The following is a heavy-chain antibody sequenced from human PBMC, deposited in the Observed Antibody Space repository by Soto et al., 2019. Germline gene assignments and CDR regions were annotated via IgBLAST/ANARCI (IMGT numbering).Heavy chain of an antibody. CDR2: ISRDGDSK. CDR1: GFTFSTYT. CDR3: ARDSSSAPFDY. Sequence: LIRSCSASGFTFSTYTMHWVRQAPARGLEWVAVISRDGDSKLFADAVRGRFTISRDNSENTLYLQLTSLRVEDTAVYYCARDSSSAPFDYWGQGTLVTVS. J-gene: IGHJ4*02. D-gene: IGHD6-6*01. V-gene: IGHV3-30-3*01.